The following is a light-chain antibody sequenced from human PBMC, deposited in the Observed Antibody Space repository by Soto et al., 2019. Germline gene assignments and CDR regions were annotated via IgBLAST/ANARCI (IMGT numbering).Light chain of an antibody. CDR1: QSISSW. Sequence: DIQMTQSPSTLSASVGDRVTITCRASQSISSWLAWYQQKPGKAPKLLIYDASSLESGVPSRFSGRGSGTEFPLTISSLQPDDFATYYCQQYNSYSSTFGQGTKVEIK. CDR2: DAS. CDR3: QQYNSYSST. J-gene: IGKJ1*01. V-gene: IGKV1-5*01.